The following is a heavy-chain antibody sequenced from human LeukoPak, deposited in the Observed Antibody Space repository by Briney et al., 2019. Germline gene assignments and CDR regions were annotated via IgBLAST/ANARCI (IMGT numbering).Heavy chain of an antibody. CDR1: GFTFSSYS. Sequence: TGGSLRLSCAASGFTFSSYSMNWVRQAPGKGLEWVSSIGSSSSYIYYADSVKGRFTISRDNAKNSVYLQMNSLRAEDTAVYYCTRAVAADDFSPGYWGQGTLVTVSS. V-gene: IGHV3-21*01. D-gene: IGHD3/OR15-3a*01. CDR2: IGSSSSYI. J-gene: IGHJ4*02. CDR3: TRAVAADDFSPGY.